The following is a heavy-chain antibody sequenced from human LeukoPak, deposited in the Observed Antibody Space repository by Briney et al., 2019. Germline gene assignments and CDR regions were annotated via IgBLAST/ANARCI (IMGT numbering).Heavy chain of an antibody. CDR3: ARNRDSYGRDRHYAIDL. V-gene: IGHV6-1*01. Sequence: SQTLSLTCAISGDSVSRNIAAWNWIRQSPSRGLEWLGRTYYRSKWYNEYAVSVRSRITINPDTSNNQFSLHLNSVTPEDTAVYYCARNRDSYGRDRHYAIDLWGQGTTVTVSS. J-gene: IGHJ6*02. CDR1: GDSVSRNIAA. CDR2: TYYRSKWYN. D-gene: IGHD5-18*01.